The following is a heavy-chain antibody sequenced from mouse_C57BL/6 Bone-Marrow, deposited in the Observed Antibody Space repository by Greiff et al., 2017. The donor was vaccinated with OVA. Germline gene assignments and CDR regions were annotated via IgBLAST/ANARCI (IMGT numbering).Heavy chain of an antibody. CDR1: GYAFSSYW. CDR3: ASSSTVVARDFDY. D-gene: IGHD1-1*01. V-gene: IGHV1-80*01. J-gene: IGHJ2*01. CDR2: IYPGDGDT. Sequence: QVQLQQSGAELVKPGASVKISCKASGYAFSSYWMNWVKQRPGKGLEWIGQIYPGDGDTNYNGKFKGKATLTADKSSSTAYMQLSSLTSEDSAVYFCASSSTVVARDFDYWGQGTTLTVSS.